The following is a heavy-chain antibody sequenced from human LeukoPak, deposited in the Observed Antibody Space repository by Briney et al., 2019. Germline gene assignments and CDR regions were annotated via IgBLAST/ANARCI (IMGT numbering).Heavy chain of an antibody. D-gene: IGHD2-15*01. CDR1: GFTFSSYA. V-gene: IGHV3-23*01. J-gene: IGHJ3*02. Sequence: PGGSLRLSCAASGFTFSSYAMSWVRQAPGKGLEWVSAISGSGGSTYYADSVKGRFTISRDNSKNTLYLQMNSLRAEVTAVYYCAKAYCSGGSCYRPPYDAFDIWGQGTMVTVSS. CDR3: AKAYCSGGSCYRPPYDAFDI. CDR2: ISGSGGST.